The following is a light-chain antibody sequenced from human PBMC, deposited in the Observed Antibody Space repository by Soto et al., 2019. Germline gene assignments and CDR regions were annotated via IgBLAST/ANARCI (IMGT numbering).Light chain of an antibody. CDR1: QSVSTY. V-gene: IGKV3-11*01. CDR2: DAS. CDR3: QQRSNWPSIT. J-gene: IGKJ5*01. Sequence: EIGLTQSPATLSLSPGERATLSCGASQSVSTYLAWYQQKPGQAPRLLIYDASNRATGIPARFSGSGSGTDFTLTINSLEPEDSAVYYCQQRSNWPSITFGQGTRLEIK.